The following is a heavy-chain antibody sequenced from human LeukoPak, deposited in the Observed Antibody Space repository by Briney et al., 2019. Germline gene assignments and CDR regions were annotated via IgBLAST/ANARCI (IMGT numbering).Heavy chain of an antibody. CDR3: ARAGDLGYCSSTSCLGGAFDI. CDR1: GGSISSGSYY. V-gene: IGHV4-61*02. Sequence: SETLSLTCTVSGGSISSGSYYWSWIRQPAGKGLEWIGRIYTSGSTNYNPSLKSRVTISVDTSKNQFSLKLSSVTAADTAVYYCARAGDLGYCSSTSCLGGAFDIWGQGTMVTVSS. J-gene: IGHJ3*02. CDR2: IYTSGST. D-gene: IGHD2-2*01.